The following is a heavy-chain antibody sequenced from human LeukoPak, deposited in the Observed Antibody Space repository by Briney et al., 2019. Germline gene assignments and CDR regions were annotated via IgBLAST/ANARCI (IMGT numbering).Heavy chain of an antibody. J-gene: IGHJ4*02. CDR1: GFTFSNFG. Sequence: GGSLRLSCAASGFTFSNFGMHWVRQAPGKGLEWVAFIRYDGSNKYYADSVKGRFTISRDNSKNTLYLQMNSLRAEDTAVYYCAKDWVGYMVRGVIIDYWGQGTLVTVSS. CDR3: AKDWVGYMVRGVIIDY. V-gene: IGHV3-30*02. D-gene: IGHD3-10*01. CDR2: IRYDGSNK.